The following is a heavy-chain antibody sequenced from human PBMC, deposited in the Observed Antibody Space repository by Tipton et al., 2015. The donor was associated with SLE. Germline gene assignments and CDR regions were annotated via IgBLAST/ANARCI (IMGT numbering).Heavy chain of an antibody. CDR1: GGSISSSSYY. J-gene: IGHJ3*02. D-gene: IGHD3-9*01. V-gene: IGHV4-39*01. CDR2: MYYSGDT. CDR3: ARRSPVGDSLSGQGNDI. Sequence: TLSLTCTVSGGSISSSSYYWGWIRRPPGKGLEWIGSMYYSGDTYYNPSLKSRVTISVDTSKNQFSLKLSSATAADTAVYYCARRSPVGDSLSGQGNDIWGQGTLVTVSS.